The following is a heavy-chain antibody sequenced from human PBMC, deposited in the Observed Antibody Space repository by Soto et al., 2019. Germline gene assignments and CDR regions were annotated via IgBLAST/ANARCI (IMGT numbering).Heavy chain of an antibody. Sequence: QITLKESGPALVKPTQTLTLTCTFSGFSLSTSGVGVGWIRQPPGKALEWLTLIWWDDNKRYNPALNSRLTITKDTSKTQVVLTLTNMDPVDTGTFYCSHTTSGNYYWFDSWGQGTLVTVSS. D-gene: IGHD3-22*01. V-gene: IGHV2-5*02. CDR3: SHTTSGNYYWFDS. J-gene: IGHJ5*01. CDR2: IWWDDNK. CDR1: GFSLSTSGVG.